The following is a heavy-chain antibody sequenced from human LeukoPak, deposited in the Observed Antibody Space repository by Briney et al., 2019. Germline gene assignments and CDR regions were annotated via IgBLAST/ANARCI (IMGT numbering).Heavy chain of an antibody. J-gene: IGHJ4*02. CDR3: AHNLAWEVYFNY. CDR2: IYWDDDK. D-gene: IGHD1-26*01. CDR1: GFSLSTSGVG. Sequence: SGPTLVTPTQTLTLTCTFSGFSLSTSGVGVAWIRQPPGKALEWLAVIYWDDDKRYSPPLKTRLTITKNTSKNLVVLTMTNMDPVDTATYYCAHNLAWEVYFNYWGQGTLVTVSS. V-gene: IGHV2-5*02.